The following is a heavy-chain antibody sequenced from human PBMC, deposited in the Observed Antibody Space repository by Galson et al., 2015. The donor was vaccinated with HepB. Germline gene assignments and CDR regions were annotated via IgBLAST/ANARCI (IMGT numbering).Heavy chain of an antibody. CDR2: ISSSSSYI. CDR3: ARDAGSGSYRNYFDY. V-gene: IGHV3-21*01. Sequence: SLRLSCAASGFTFSSYSMNWVRQAPGKGLEWVSSISSSSSYIYYADSVKGRFTISRDNAKNSLYLQMNILRAEDTAVYYCARDAGSGSYRNYFDYWGQGTLVTVSS. J-gene: IGHJ4*02. D-gene: IGHD1-26*01. CDR1: GFTFSSYS.